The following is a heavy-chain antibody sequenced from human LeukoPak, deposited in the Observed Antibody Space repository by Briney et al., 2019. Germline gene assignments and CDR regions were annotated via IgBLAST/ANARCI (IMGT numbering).Heavy chain of an antibody. CDR3: ARDRGGSYTEIDY. CDR2: ISASSSVR. D-gene: IGHD1-26*01. V-gene: IGHV3-48*04. CDR1: GFTFNSYS. J-gene: IGHJ4*02. Sequence: GGSLRLSCTASGFTFNSYSLNWVGQAPGTGLEWGSFISASSSVRYYADPVKGRFHISRDNAKNSLYLQMSSPRAEDTAVYYCARDRGGSYTEIDYWAQGTLVTVSP.